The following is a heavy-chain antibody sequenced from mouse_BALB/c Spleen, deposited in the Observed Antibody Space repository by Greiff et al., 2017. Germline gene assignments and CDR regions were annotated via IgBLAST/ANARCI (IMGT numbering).Heavy chain of an antibody. CDR1: GYTFTSYV. D-gene: IGHD4-1*01. J-gene: IGHJ4*01. CDR3: ARGDWDYAMDY. V-gene: IGHV1-14*01. Sequence: SGPELVKPGASVKMSCKASGYTFTSYVMHWVKQKPGQGLEWIGYINPYNDGTKYNEKFKGKATLTSDKSSSTAYMELSSLTSEDSAVYYCARGDWDYAMDYWGQGTSVTVSS. CDR2: INPYNDGT.